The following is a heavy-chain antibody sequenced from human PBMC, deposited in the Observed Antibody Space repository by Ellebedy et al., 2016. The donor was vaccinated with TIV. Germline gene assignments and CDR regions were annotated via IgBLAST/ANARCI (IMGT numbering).Heavy chain of an antibody. Sequence: GESLKISCAASGFIFSDCWMTWVRQAPGKGLEFVANIDQGGNAKHYVYSVKGRFTISRDNAKNSLFMQMNNLRAEDTAVYYCARTGYGYHGMDVWGQGTTVSVSS. CDR2: IDQGGNAK. D-gene: IGHD5-12*01. V-gene: IGHV3-7*03. CDR3: ARTGYGYHGMDV. CDR1: GFIFSDCW. J-gene: IGHJ6*02.